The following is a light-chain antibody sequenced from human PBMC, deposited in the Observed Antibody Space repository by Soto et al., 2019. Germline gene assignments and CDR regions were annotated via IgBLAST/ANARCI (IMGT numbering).Light chain of an antibody. CDR1: SSDVGGNKY. CDR2: KVT. J-gene: IGLJ1*01. Sequence: QSALTQPAAVSGSPGQSITISCTGTSSDVGGNKYVSWYQQYPGKVPKLLINKVTNRPSGVSYRFSGSKSGNTASLTISALLAEDEADYFCASSTSDSLYVFGTGTKVTVL. CDR3: ASSTSDSLYV. V-gene: IGLV2-14*01.